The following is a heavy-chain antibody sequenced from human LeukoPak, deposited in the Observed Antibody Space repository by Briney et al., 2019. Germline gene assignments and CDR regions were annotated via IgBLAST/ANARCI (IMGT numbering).Heavy chain of an antibody. CDR1: GGTFSSYS. J-gene: IGHJ5*02. D-gene: IGHD1-7*01. V-gene: IGHV1-69*06. Sequence: GASVKVSCKASGGTFSSYSISWVRQAPGQGLEWMGVIIPMFGTTTYAQRFQGRVTITADKSTSTAYMELSSLRSEDTAVYYCARDSYRTRNYNWFNPWGQGTLVTVPS. CDR2: IIPMFGTT. CDR3: ARDSYRTRNYNWFNP.